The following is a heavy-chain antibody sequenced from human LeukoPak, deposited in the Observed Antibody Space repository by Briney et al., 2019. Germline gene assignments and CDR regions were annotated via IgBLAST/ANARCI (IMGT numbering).Heavy chain of an antibody. CDR2: ISSSSSYI. D-gene: IGHD6-19*01. CDR3: TRGAGTGWRFDS. CDR1: GFTFSSYG. V-gene: IGHV3-21*01. Sequence: GGSLRLSCAASGFTFSSYGMSWVRQAPGKGLEWVSSISSSSSYIYYSDSVKGRFTISRDNAKNSLYLQMNSLKADDTAVYYCTRGAGTGWRFDSWGQGTLVTVSS. J-gene: IGHJ4*02.